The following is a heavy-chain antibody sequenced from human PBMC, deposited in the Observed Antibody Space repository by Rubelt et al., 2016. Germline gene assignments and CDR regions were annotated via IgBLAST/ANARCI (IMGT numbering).Heavy chain of an antibody. J-gene: IGHJ4*02. CDR3: VRSITVTDSGIDD. V-gene: IGHV3-15*05. CDR2: IKSQDDGETT. D-gene: IGHD6-19*01. Sequence: VRQAPGKGLEWVGRIKSQDDGETTDYTVPVKGRFTISRDNSKNTLYLQMSSLRAEDTAVYYCVRSITVTDSGIDDWGQGTLVTVSA.